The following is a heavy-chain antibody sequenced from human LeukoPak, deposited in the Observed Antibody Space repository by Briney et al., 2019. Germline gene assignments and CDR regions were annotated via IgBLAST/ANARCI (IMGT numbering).Heavy chain of an antibody. Sequence: ASVKVSCKVSGYTLTELSMHWVRQAPGKGLEGMGGFDPEDGETIYAQKFQGRVTMTEDTSTDTAYMELSSLRSEDTAVYYCATDSPWVVFGGSSSWYYFDYWGQGTLVTVSS. D-gene: IGHD6-13*01. CDR3: ATDSPWVVFGGSSSWYYFDY. CDR2: FDPEDGET. J-gene: IGHJ4*02. V-gene: IGHV1-24*01. CDR1: GYTLTELS.